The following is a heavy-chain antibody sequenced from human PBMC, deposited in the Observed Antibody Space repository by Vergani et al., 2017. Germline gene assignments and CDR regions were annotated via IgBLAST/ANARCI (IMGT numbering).Heavy chain of an antibody. Sequence: QVQLQESGPGLVKPSQTLSLTCTVSGGSISSYYWSWIRQPPGKGLEWIGYIYYIGSTNYNPSLKSRVTISVDTSKNQFSLKLSSVTAADTAVYYCARGYYEFWSGRAEYFQHWGQGTLVTVSS. CDR3: ARGYYEFWSGRAEYFQH. J-gene: IGHJ1*01. CDR2: IYYIGST. D-gene: IGHD3-3*01. CDR1: GGSISSYY. V-gene: IGHV4-59*01.